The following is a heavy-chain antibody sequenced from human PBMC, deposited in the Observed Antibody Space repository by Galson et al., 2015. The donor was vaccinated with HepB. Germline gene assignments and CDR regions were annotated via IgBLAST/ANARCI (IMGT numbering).Heavy chain of an antibody. D-gene: IGHD6-13*01. CDR1: GYTFTNYF. CDR2: INPKSGTT. Sequence: SVKVSCKASGYTFTNYFLDWVRQAPGQGLEWMGVINPKSGTTIYAQKFQGRVMMTTDTPTSTVYIELSSLSFEDTAVYYCGRVRGAGSSLFDYWGQGTLVTVSS. CDR3: GRVRGAGSSLFDY. J-gene: IGHJ4*02. V-gene: IGHV1-46*01.